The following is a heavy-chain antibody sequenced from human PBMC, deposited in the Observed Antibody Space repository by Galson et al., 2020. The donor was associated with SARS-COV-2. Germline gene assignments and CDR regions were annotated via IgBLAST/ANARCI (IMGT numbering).Heavy chain of an antibody. CDR1: GFSFSDYY. CDR2: ISGTSIYT. D-gene: IGHD7-27*01. Sequence: GGSLRLSCAASGFSFSDYYMTWIRQAPGKGLEWLSYISGTSIYTNYAGSVKGRFTISRDNDKNSLFLHMRSLRPDDTAVYYCARDPRLGNAYDIWGRGTMVTVSP. J-gene: IGHJ3*02. CDR3: ARDPRLGNAYDI. V-gene: IGHV3-11*05.